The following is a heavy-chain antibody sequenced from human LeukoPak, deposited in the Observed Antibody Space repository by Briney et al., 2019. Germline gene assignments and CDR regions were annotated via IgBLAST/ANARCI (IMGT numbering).Heavy chain of an antibody. D-gene: IGHD2-2*01. V-gene: IGHV1-18*01. CDR2: TSAYNGNT. Sequence: ASVXXSCKASGGTFSSYAISWVRQXPGQGLEWMGWTSAYNGNTNYAQKLQGRVTMTTDTSTSTAYMELRSLRSDDTAVYYCARGDIVVVPAALAFDIWGQGTMVTVSS. J-gene: IGHJ3*02. CDR3: ARGDIVVVPAALAFDI. CDR1: GGTFSSYA.